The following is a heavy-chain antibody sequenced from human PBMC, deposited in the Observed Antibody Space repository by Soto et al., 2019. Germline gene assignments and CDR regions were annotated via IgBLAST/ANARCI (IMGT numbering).Heavy chain of an antibody. CDR2: IYYTGST. J-gene: IGHJ5*02. D-gene: IGHD2-2*01. V-gene: IGHV4-59*01. Sequence: SETLSLTCTVSCGSISSYYRSCIRQSPWKRLEWIAYIYYTGSTNYNPSLKSRATISVDTSKSQVSLTLTSVTAADAAVYYCAAGYCSSSGCYLFAPSGQGTVVTVSS. CDR3: AAGYCSSSGCYLFAP. CDR1: CGSISSYY.